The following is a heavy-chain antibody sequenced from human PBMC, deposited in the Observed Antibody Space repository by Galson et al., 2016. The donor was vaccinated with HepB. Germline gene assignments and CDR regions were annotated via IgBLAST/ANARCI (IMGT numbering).Heavy chain of an antibody. CDR1: GFSLNTVDVG. J-gene: IGHJ6*02. Sequence: PALVKPTQTLTLTCTFSGFSLNTVDVGVGWIRQAPGQALEWLALIYWDDDKRFSPSLKSRLTITKDTSKNQVVLTMTNVDPVDTATYYCAQRTNGRGWYYYYYGIDVWGQGTTVTVSS. CDR3: AQRTNGRGWYYYYYGIDV. D-gene: IGHD6-19*01. CDR2: IYWDDDK. V-gene: IGHV2-5*02.